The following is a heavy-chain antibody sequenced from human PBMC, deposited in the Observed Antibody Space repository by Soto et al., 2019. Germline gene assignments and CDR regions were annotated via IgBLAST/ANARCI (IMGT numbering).Heavy chain of an antibody. J-gene: IGHJ5*02. Sequence: SETLSLTCTVSGGSISSYYWSWIRQPPGKGLEWIGYIYYSGSTNHNPSLKSRVTISVDTSKNQFSLKLSSVTAADTAVYYCARGGVRGVKWFDPWGQGTLVTVS. V-gene: IGHV4-59*01. CDR3: ARGGVRGVKWFDP. CDR1: GGSISSYY. D-gene: IGHD3-10*01. CDR2: IYYSGST.